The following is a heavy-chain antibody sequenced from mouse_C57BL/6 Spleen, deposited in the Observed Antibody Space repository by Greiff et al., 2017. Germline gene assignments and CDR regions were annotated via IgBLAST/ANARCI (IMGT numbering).Heavy chain of an antibody. V-gene: IGHV1-53*01. Sequence: VQLQQPGTELVKPGASVKLSCTASGYTFTSYWLHWVKQRPGPGLEWIGNINPSNGGPNYNEKFKSKATLTVDKSSSTAYMQLSSLTSEDSAVYYCARGGTLYAMDYWGQGTSVTVSA. J-gene: IGHJ4*01. D-gene: IGHD3-3*01. CDR2: INPSNGGP. CDR1: GYTFTSYW. CDR3: ARGGTLYAMDY.